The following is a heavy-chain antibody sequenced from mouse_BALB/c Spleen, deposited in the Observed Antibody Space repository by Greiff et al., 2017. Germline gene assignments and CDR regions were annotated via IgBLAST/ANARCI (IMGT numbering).Heavy chain of an antibody. J-gene: IGHJ1*01. D-gene: IGHD1-3*01. CDR3: ARDGVLKDYDD. V-gene: IGHV2-9*02. Sequence: QVQLQQSGPGLVAPSQSLSITCTVSGFSLTSYGVHWVSQPPGKGLEWLGVIWAGGSTNYNSALMSSLSISKDNSKGQVFLKRNSLQTDDTAMYYCARDGVLKDYDDWGAGTTGTVSS. CDR1: GFSLTSYG. CDR2: IWAGGST.